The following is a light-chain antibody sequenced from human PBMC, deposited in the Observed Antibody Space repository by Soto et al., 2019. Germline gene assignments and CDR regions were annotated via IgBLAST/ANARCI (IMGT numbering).Light chain of an antibody. Sequence: QSALTQPRSASGSPGQSITISCTGTSSDVGGYNYVSWYQQHPGKAPKLMIYEVSNRPSGVSNRFSGSKSGNTASLTISGLQAEDEADYYCSSYTSSSTHVVFGRGTKVTVL. CDR1: SSDVGGYNY. V-gene: IGLV2-14*01. CDR2: EVS. CDR3: SSYTSSSTHVV. J-gene: IGLJ2*01.